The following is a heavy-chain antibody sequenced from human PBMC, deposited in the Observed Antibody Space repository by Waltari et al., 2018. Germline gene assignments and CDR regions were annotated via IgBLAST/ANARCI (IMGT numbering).Heavy chain of an antibody. CDR2: ISDSGRTT. D-gene: IGHD4-17*01. CDR3: AREKTVGSPDYVGGIDY. J-gene: IGHJ4*02. V-gene: IGHV3-11*01. CDR1: GFTFSAYY. Sequence: QVQLVESGGGLVKPGGSLNLSCVTSGFTFSAYYLTWVRQAPGKGLECVSYISDSGRTTYYADSVKGRFTISRDNANSLLFLQMNNVRAEDTAFYFCAREKTVGSPDYVGGIDYWGQGTLVTVSS.